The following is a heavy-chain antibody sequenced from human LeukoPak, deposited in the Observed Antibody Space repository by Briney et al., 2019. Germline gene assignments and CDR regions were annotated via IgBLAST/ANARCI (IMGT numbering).Heavy chain of an antibody. CDR3: AKDGFSSNWPYYFDS. Sequence: GGSLRLSCVASGFNLNAYAMNWVRQVPGKGLEWVSFLSGSGDSTYYADSVKGRFTISRHDSKNTLYLQMNSLTAEDTAVYYCAKDGFSSNWPYYFDSWGQGTLVTVSS. CDR2: LSGSGDST. D-gene: IGHD6-13*01. J-gene: IGHJ4*02. V-gene: IGHV3-23*01. CDR1: GFNLNAYA.